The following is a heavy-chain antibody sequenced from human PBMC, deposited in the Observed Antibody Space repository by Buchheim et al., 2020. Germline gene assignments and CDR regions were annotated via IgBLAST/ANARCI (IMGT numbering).Heavy chain of an antibody. CDR2: ISSSGSTI. Sequence: EVQLVESGGGLVQPGGSLRLSCAASGFTFSSYEMNWVRQAPGKGLEWVSYISSSGSTIYYADSVKGRFTISRDNAKNSLYLQMNSLRAEDTAVYYCAGESSPIFGVVISYYGMDVWGQGTT. J-gene: IGHJ6*02. CDR3: AGESSPIFGVVISYYGMDV. D-gene: IGHD3-3*01. V-gene: IGHV3-48*03. CDR1: GFTFSSYE.